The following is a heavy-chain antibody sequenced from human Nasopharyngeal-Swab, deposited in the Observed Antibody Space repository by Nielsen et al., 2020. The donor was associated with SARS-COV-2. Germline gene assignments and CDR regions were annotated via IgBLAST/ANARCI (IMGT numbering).Heavy chain of an antibody. CDR3: ATVNINDPIYCSGGSCTDAFDI. V-gene: IGHV4-59*01. CDR2: IYYSGST. J-gene: IGHJ3*02. D-gene: IGHD2-15*01. CDR1: GGSISSYY. Sequence: SETLSLTCTVSGGSISSYYWSWIRQPPGKGLEWIGYIYYSGSTNYNPSLKSRVTISVDTSKNQFSLKLSSVTAADTAVYYCATVNINDPIYCSGGSCTDAFDIWGQGTMVTVSS.